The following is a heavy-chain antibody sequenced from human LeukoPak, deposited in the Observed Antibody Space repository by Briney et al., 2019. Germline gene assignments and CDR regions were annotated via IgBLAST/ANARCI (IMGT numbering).Heavy chain of an antibody. J-gene: IGHJ4*02. V-gene: IGHV1-3*01. D-gene: IGHD3-22*01. Sequence: ASVKVSCKASGYSFTSYAMHWVRQAPGQRLEWMGWINAGNGNTKYSQKFQGRVTITRDTSASTAYMELSSLRSEDTAVYYCAWNVDYYDSSGPSPYYFDYWGQGTLVTVSS. CDR1: GYSFTSYA. CDR3: AWNVDYYDSSGPSPYYFDY. CDR2: INAGNGNT.